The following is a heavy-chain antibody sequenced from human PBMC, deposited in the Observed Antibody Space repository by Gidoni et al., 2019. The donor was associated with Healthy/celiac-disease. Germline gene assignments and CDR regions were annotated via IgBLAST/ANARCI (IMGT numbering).Heavy chain of an antibody. Sequence: EVQLVESGGGLVQPGRSLRLSCAASGFTFDDYAMHWVRQAPGKGLEWVSGISWNSGSIGYADSVKGRFTISRDNAKNSLYLQMNSLRAEDTALYYCAKDISPRTLSASWFDPWGQGTLVTVSS. V-gene: IGHV3-9*01. CDR1: GFTFDDYA. CDR2: ISWNSGSI. CDR3: AKDISPRTLSASWFDP. J-gene: IGHJ5*02.